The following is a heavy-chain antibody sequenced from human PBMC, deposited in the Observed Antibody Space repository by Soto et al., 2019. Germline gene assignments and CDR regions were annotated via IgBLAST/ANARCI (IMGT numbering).Heavy chain of an antibody. CDR2: VYYTADT. Sequence: QVQLQQSGPRLVKPSETLSLTCTVSSGPDRSHNWGWIRQPPGRGLEWIGYVYYTADTAYNPSLRSRVTISADTSTNDISLTLSPVTAADTAVYYCVKQGIDYLHGLVDVWGQGTTVSVSS. J-gene: IGHJ6*02. CDR1: SGPDRSHN. V-gene: IGHV4-59*08. D-gene: IGHD4-17*01. CDR3: VKQGIDYLHGLVDV.